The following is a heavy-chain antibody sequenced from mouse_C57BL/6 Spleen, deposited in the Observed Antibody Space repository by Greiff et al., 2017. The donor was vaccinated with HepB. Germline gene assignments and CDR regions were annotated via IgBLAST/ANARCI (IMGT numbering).Heavy chain of an antibody. Sequence: LVESGAELVKPGASVKISCKASGYAFSSYWMNWVKQRPGKGLEWIGQIYPGDGDTNYNGKFKGKATLTADKSSSTAYMQLSSLTSEDSAVYFCARLHYGSSSPWYFDVWGTGTTVTVSS. D-gene: IGHD1-1*01. CDR3: ARLHYGSSSPWYFDV. CDR1: GYAFSSYW. J-gene: IGHJ1*03. CDR2: IYPGDGDT. V-gene: IGHV1-80*01.